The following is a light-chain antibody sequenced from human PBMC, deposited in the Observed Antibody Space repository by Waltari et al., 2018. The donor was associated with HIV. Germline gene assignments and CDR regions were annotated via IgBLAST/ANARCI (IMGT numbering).Light chain of an antibody. Sequence: QSVLTQPTSASGTPGQKITISCSGNISNIGSNSVNWYQQFSGAAPKLLIFSNNQRPPGVPARFPGSKSGSAASLAMSGLHSDDEAMYHCATWDDTVSGPVFGGGTKLTVL. V-gene: IGLV1-44*01. J-gene: IGLJ3*02. CDR3: ATWDDTVSGPV. CDR2: SNN. CDR1: ISNIGSNS.